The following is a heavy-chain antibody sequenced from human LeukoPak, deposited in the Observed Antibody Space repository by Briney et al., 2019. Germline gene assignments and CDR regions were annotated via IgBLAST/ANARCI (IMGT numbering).Heavy chain of an antibody. CDR3: AKDSSDAFDI. V-gene: IGHV3-9*01. CDR2: ISWNSGSM. J-gene: IGHJ3*02. Sequence: GRSLRLSCAASGFTFDDYAMHWVRQAPGKGLEWVSGISWNSGSMGYAGSVKGRFTISRDNAKNSLYLQMNNLRAEDTALYYCAKDSSDAFDIWGQGTMVTVSS. CDR1: GFTFDDYA.